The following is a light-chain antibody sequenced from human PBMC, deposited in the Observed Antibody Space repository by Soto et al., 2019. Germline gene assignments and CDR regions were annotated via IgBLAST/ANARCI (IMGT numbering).Light chain of an antibody. CDR2: DVS. J-gene: IGKJ4*01. V-gene: IGKV3-15*01. CDR3: LQYNHCPPLT. CDR1: QSVGGY. Sequence: EIVMTQSPATLSVSPGERATLSCRASQSVGGYVAWYQQKPGQAPRLIMYDVSNRGTGVPPRFSRSGSGTEFTLIISSLQSEDFAVYHCLQYNHCPPLTFGGGTKVEIK.